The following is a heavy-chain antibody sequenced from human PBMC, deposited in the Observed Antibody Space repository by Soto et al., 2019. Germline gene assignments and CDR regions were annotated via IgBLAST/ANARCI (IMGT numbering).Heavy chain of an antibody. CDR2: IYYSGST. CDR1: GGSISSYY. CDR3: AGTRGYCSGGSCPTVVDY. Sequence: QVQLQESGPGLVKPSETLSLTCTVSGGSISSYYWSWIRQPPGKGLEWIGYIYYSGSTNYNPSLTGAGTISVDTSKNQFSLNLSSVTAADTAVYYCAGTRGYCSGGSCPTVVDYWGQGTLVTVSS. J-gene: IGHJ4*02. D-gene: IGHD2-15*01. V-gene: IGHV4-59*01.